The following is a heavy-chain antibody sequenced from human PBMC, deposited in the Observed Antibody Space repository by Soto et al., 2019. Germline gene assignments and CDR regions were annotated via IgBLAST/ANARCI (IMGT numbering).Heavy chain of an antibody. D-gene: IGHD2-15*01. CDR2: ISTYNGNT. J-gene: IGHJ4*02. Sequence: QVQLVQSGTEVKKPGASVKVSCKASGYTFTSYGISWVRQAPGQGLEWMGWISTYNGNTVYAQNLQARVTMNADTCTRTAYMELRSLTSDDTAVYYCARALPGYCSGASCYYFDYWGQGTLVTVSS. CDR3: ARALPGYCSGASCYYFDY. V-gene: IGHV1-18*01. CDR1: GYTFTSYG.